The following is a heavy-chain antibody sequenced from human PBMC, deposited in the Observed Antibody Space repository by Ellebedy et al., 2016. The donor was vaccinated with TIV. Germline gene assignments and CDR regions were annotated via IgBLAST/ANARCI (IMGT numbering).Heavy chain of an antibody. CDR3: VGPHWLVYS. Sequence: PGGSLRLSCAASGFTFSDHWMSWVRQAPGKGPEWVANIRQDGSDKNYVDSVKGRFTISRDNAKSLLYLQMNSLRAEDTAVYYCVGPHWLVYSWGQGTLVTVSS. CDR2: IRQDGSDK. D-gene: IGHD3-9*01. CDR1: GFTFSDHW. J-gene: IGHJ4*02. V-gene: IGHV3-7*03.